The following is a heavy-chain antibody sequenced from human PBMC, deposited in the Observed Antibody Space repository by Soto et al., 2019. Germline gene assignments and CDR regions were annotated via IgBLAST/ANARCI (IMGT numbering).Heavy chain of an antibody. V-gene: IGHV1-69*01. CDR2: VIPIFGTP. D-gene: IGHD2-15*01. J-gene: IGHJ6*02. CDR3: ARSQGGSSSLDIYYYYYYGMDV. CDR1: GGTFSTYA. Sequence: QVQLVQSGAEVKKPGSSVKVSGKAPGGTFSTYAISWVRQAPGQGLEWMGGVIPIFGTPKYAQKFQGRVTITADESTSTDYMELRSLRSEDTAVYYCARSQGGSSSLDIYYYYYYGMDVCGQGTTVTVSS.